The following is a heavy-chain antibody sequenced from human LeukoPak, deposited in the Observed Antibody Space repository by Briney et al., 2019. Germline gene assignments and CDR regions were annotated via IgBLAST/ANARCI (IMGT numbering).Heavy chain of an antibody. Sequence: GGSLKISCQGSGYSFTSYWIGWVRQMPGKGLEWMGIIYPGDSDTRYSPSFQGQVTISADKSISTAYLQWSSLKASDTAMYYCARQKIRYFDWLPEYGMDVWGQGTTVTVSS. CDR3: ARQKIRYFDWLPEYGMDV. CDR2: IYPGDSDT. CDR1: GYSFTSYW. D-gene: IGHD3-9*01. J-gene: IGHJ6*02. V-gene: IGHV5-51*01.